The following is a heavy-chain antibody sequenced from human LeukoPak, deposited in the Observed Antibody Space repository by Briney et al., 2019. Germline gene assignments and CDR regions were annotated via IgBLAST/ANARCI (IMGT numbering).Heavy chain of an antibody. J-gene: IGHJ3*02. Sequence: GSLRLSCAASGFTFSNAWMSWVRQAPGKGLEWIGSIYYSGSTYYNPSLKSRVTISVDTSKNQFSLKLSSVTAADTAVYYCARGVIAAAHDAFDIWGQGTVVTVSS. CDR1: GFTFSNAW. CDR2: IYYSGST. V-gene: IGHV4-4*02. CDR3: ARGVIAAAHDAFDI. D-gene: IGHD6-13*01.